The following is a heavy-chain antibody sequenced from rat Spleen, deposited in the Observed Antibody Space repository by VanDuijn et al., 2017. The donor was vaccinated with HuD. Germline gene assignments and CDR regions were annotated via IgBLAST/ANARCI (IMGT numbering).Heavy chain of an antibody. CDR1: GFSLTSYN. J-gene: IGHJ2*01. CDR3: TREHNWGFDY. V-gene: IGHV2-41*01. Sequence: QVQLKESGPGLVQPSQTLSLTCTVAGFSLTSYNVHWVRQPPGKGLEWMGVIWNNGGTRYNSALKSRLSISRDTSKNQVFLKMNSLQTDDTAIYYCTREHNWGFDYWGQGVMVTVSS. D-gene: IGHD5-1*01. CDR2: IWNNGGT.